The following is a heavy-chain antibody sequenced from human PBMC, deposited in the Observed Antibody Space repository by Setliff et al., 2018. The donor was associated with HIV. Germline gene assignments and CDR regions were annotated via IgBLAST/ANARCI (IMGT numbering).Heavy chain of an antibody. CDR1: GASISSGSYY. J-gene: IGHJ5*02. D-gene: IGHD1-20*01. V-gene: IGHV4-61*09. CDR3: ARGRIDYNNRWTRITWFDP. CDR2: IYTSGST. Sequence: PSETLSLTCTVSGASISSGSYYWSRVRQPAGKGLEWLGHIYTSGSTNYNPSLKGRVAISVDTSQNQFSLSLTSMTAADTAIYYCARGRIDYNNRWTRITWFDPWGQGTLVTVSS.